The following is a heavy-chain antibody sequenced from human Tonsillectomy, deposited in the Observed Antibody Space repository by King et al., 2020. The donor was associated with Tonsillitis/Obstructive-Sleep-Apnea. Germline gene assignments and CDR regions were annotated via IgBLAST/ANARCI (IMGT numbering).Heavy chain of an antibody. V-gene: IGHV4-59*01. J-gene: IGHJ4*02. CDR2: IYYSGST. CDR3: ASHYYDSSGQINTFDY. D-gene: IGHD3-22*01. CDR1: GGSISSYY. Sequence: VQLQESGPGLVKPSETLSLTCTVSGGSISSYYWSWIRQPPGKGLEWIGYIYYSGSTNYNPSLKSRVTITVDTSKNQFSLKLSSVTAADTAVYYCASHYYDSSGQINTFDYWGQGTLVTVSS.